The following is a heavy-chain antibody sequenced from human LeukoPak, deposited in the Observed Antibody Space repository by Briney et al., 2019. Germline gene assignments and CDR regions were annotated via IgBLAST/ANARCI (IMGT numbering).Heavy chain of an antibody. CDR3: ARRPSSGWYKGDY. V-gene: IGHV4-59*12. Sequence: PSETLSLTCTVSGGSISSYYWSWIRQPPGKGLEWIGYIYYSGSTNYNPSLKSRVTMSLDTSNNQFSLKLSSVTAADTAMYYCARRPSSGWYKGDYWGQGTLVTVSS. D-gene: IGHD6-19*01. J-gene: IGHJ4*02. CDR2: IYYSGST. CDR1: GGSISSYY.